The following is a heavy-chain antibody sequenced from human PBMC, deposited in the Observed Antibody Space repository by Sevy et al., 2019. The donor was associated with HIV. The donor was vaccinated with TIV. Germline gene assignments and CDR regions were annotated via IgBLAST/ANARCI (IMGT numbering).Heavy chain of an antibody. CDR1: GFTFSSYW. CDR3: ASERYYSSSWFTYYYYYMDV. CDR2: IKQDGSEK. J-gene: IGHJ6*03. D-gene: IGHD6-13*01. V-gene: IGHV3-7*01. Sequence: GGSLRLSCAASGFTFSSYWMSWVRQAPGKGLEWVANIKQDGSEKYYVDSVKGRFTISRDNAKNSLYLQMNSLRAEDTAVYYCASERYYSSSWFTYYYYYMDVWGKGTTVTVSS.